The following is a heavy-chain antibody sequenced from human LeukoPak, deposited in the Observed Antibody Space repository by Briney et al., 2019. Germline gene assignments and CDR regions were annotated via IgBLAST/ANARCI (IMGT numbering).Heavy chain of an antibody. D-gene: IGHD3-3*01. J-gene: IGHJ4*02. CDR3: ARSVDFWSSYQDY. V-gene: IGHV3-33*01. CDR2: IWYDGSSK. Sequence: GGSLRLSCAASGFTFNSYGMHWVRQAPGKGLEWVAVIWYDGSSKYYAASVKGRFTISRDNSKNTLYLQMNSLRAEDTAVYYCARSVDFWSSYQDYWGQGTLVTVSS. CDR1: GFTFNSYG.